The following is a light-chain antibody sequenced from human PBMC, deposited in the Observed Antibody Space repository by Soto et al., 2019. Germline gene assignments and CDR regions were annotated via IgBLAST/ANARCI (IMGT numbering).Light chain of an antibody. CDR3: QQYDAYPYT. Sequence: DLQMTQSPSTLSASVGDRVAITCRASQSISRWLAWYQQKPGKAPKIIVFQASTLERGVPSRFSGSGSGSKYTLTINSLQPEDVATYYCQQYDAYPYTFGPGTKLEIK. V-gene: IGKV1-5*03. J-gene: IGKJ2*01. CDR1: QSISRW. CDR2: QAS.